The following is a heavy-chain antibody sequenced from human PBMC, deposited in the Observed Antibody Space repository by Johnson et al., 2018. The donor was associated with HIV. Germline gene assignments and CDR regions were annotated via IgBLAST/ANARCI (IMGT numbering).Heavy chain of an antibody. J-gene: IGHJ3*02. CDR1: GFTFDNYG. CDR2: INWNGGST. V-gene: IGHV3-20*04. D-gene: IGHD2-8*02. CDR3: ARTQVVYAHFDI. Sequence: MLLVESGGGLVKPGGSLRLSCVASGFTFDNYGVSWVRQAPGKGLEWVSGINWNGGSTGYGDSVKGRFTISRDNAKNSLYLQMNSLRAEDTAVYYCARTQVVYAHFDIWGQGTMVTVSS.